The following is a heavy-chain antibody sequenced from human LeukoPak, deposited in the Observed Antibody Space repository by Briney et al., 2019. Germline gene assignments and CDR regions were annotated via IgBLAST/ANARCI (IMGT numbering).Heavy chain of an antibody. CDR1: GYTFTSYY. V-gene: IGHV1-46*01. CDR3: ARGHENVDTALPADY. J-gene: IGHJ4*02. D-gene: IGHD5-18*01. Sequence: RASVKFSCKASGYTFTSYYMHWVRQAPGQGLEWMGIINPSGGSTSYAQKFQGRVTMTRDTSTSTVYMELSSLRSEDTAVCYCARGHENVDTALPADYWGQGTLVTVSS. CDR2: INPSGGST.